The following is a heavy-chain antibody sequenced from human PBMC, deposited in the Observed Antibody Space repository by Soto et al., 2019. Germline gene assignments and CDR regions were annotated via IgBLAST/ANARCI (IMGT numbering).Heavy chain of an antibody. CDR3: ARGGGVPAVLTHPHYSSYSGMDV. CDR2: IIPIFGTA. CDR1: GGTFSSYA. V-gene: IGHV1-69*13. Sequence: GASVKVSCKASGGTFSSYAISWVRQAPGQGLEWMGGIIPIFGTANYAQKFQGRVTITADESTSTAYMELSSLRSEDTAVYYCARGGGVPAVLTHPHYSSYSGMDVGGQGTTVTFSS. D-gene: IGHD2-2*01. J-gene: IGHJ6*02.